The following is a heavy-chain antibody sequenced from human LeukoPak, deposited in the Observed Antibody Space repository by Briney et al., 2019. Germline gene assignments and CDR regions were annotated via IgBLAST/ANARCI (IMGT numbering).Heavy chain of an antibody. J-gene: IGHJ4*02. CDR3: AKEGGFYRPLDY. Sequence: SETLSLTCALSAGSLTSTNCWTYGRQPPGKGLEWIGEVHLDGRTNYNPSLKSRLIMSVDLPENHISLKLASVTAADVFVYYCAKEGGFYRPLDYSGQGTLVTVSS. D-gene: IGHD3-3*01. V-gene: IGHV4-4*02. CDR2: VHLDGRT. CDR1: AGSLTSTNC.